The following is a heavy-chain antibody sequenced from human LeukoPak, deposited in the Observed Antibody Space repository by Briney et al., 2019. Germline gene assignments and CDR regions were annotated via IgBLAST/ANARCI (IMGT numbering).Heavy chain of an antibody. CDR1: GGSISSSSYY. CDR2: IYYSGST. Sequence: SETLSLTCTVSGGSISSSSYYWGWIRQPPGKGLEWIGSIYYSGSTYYNPSLKSRVTISVDTSKNQFSLKLSSVTAADTAVYYCARVQVSDAVAGTFDYWGQGTLVTVSS. J-gene: IGHJ4*02. V-gene: IGHV4-39*07. CDR3: ARVQVSDAVAGTFDY. D-gene: IGHD6-19*01.